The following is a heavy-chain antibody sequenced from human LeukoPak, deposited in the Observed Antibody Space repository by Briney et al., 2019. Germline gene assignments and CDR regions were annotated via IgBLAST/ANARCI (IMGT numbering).Heavy chain of an antibody. J-gene: IGHJ5*01. CDR3: VKNGVRSLFTVYNWFDS. Sequence: PGGSLRLSCAASGFAFPNYAMNWVRQAPGKGLEWVSGVSGDGAGMYYADSVKGRFTVSRDNSENTLSLQMDILRAEDTAVYYRVKNGVRSLFTVYNWFDSWGQGTLVTVSS. CDR1: GFAFPNYA. D-gene: IGHD2-8*01. CDR2: VSGDGAGM. V-gene: IGHV3-23*01.